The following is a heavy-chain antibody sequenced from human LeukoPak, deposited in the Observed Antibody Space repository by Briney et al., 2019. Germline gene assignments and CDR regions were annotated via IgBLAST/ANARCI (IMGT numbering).Heavy chain of an antibody. CDR1: GGSFSGYH. V-gene: IGHV4-34*01. J-gene: IGHJ5*02. Sequence: SETLSLTCAVYGGSFSGYHWTWIRQPPGKGLEWIGEINHSGVTNYKPSLKSRVTISVDTSKNQFSLKLSSVTAADTAVYYCAREAYCSSTSCYYNWFDPWGQGTLVTVSS. D-gene: IGHD2-2*01. CDR3: AREAYCSSTSCYYNWFDP. CDR2: INHSGVT.